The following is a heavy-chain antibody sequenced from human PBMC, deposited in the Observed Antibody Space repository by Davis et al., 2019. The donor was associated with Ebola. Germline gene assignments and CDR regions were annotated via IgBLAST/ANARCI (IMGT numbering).Heavy chain of an antibody. D-gene: IGHD3-3*01. J-gene: IGHJ4*02. CDR2: IKQDGSAK. Sequence: GESLKISCAASGSTFSRFWMSWVRQAPGKGLEWVANIKQDGSAKHYLDSVKGRFTISRDNSENTLYLQMNSLTADDTSVYYCARAGFDEVLDYWGQGTPVTVSS. V-gene: IGHV3-7*04. CDR1: GSTFSRFW. CDR3: ARAGFDEVLDY.